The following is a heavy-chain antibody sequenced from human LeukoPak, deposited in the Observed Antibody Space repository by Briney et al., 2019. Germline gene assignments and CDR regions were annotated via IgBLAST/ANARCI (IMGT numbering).Heavy chain of an antibody. V-gene: IGHV4-59*08. CDR1: GGLISRYY. Sequence: SETLSLTCTVSGGLISRYYWSWIRQPPGKGLEWIAYISDIWSINYNPSLKIRVTISLDTSKNQFSLKLSSVTAADTAVYYCAGHHPRNTVDFWGQGTLVTVSS. CDR3: AGHHPRNTVDF. J-gene: IGHJ4*02. D-gene: IGHD2/OR15-2a*01. CDR2: ISDIWSI.